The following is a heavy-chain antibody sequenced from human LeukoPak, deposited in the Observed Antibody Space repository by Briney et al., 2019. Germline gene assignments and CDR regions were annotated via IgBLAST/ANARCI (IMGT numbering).Heavy chain of an antibody. CDR1: GYTFTGYY. Sequence: AASVKVSCKASGYTFTGYYMHWVRQAPGQGLEWMGWINPNSGGTNYAQKFQGRVTMTRDTSISTAYMELGRLRSDDTAVYYCARDRQLGGYNWFDPWGQGTLVTVSS. D-gene: IGHD6-6*01. V-gene: IGHV1-2*02. CDR3: ARDRQLGGYNWFDP. CDR2: INPNSGGT. J-gene: IGHJ5*02.